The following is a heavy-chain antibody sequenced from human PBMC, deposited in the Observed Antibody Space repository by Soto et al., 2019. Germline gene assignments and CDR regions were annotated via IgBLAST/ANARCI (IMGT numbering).Heavy chain of an antibody. Sequence: PSETLSLTCTVSGGSISSSSYYWGWIRQPPGKGLEWIGSIYYSGSTYYNPSLKSRVTISVDTSKNQFSLKLSSVTAADTAVYYCARPKGIAPAVWYFDLWGRGTLVTVSS. CDR1: GGSISSSSYY. V-gene: IGHV4-39*01. CDR2: IYYSGST. J-gene: IGHJ2*01. D-gene: IGHD2-21*01. CDR3: ARPKGIAPAVWYFDL.